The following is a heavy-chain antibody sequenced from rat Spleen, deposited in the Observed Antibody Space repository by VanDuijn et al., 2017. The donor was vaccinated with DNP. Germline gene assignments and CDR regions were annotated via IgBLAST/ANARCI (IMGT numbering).Heavy chain of an antibody. Sequence: EVQLVESGGGLVQPGRSLKLSCAASGFTFSNYDMTWVRQAPTKGLEWVASINSRGTSTYHRDSVKGRFTVSRENAKNTLYLQMNSLRSEDMATYYCVRWNSGHFDYWGQGVMVPVSS. J-gene: IGHJ2*01. CDR1: GFTFSNYD. CDR2: INSRGTST. CDR3: VRWNSGHFDY. D-gene: IGHD4-3*01. V-gene: IGHV5S13*01.